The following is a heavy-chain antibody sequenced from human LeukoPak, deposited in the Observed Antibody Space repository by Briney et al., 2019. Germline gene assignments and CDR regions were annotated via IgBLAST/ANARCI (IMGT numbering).Heavy chain of an antibody. V-gene: IGHV4-4*07. J-gene: IGHJ4*02. D-gene: IGHD3-22*01. CDR3: ARRTYYYDSSDHFDY. CDR2: IYTSGST. CDR1: GGSINSYY. Sequence: SETLSLTCTVFGGSINSYYWTWIRQPAGKGLEWIGRIYTSGSTNYNPSLESRVTISIDTSRNQFSLQLSSVSAADTAVYYCARRTYYYDSSDHFDYWGQGTLVTVSS.